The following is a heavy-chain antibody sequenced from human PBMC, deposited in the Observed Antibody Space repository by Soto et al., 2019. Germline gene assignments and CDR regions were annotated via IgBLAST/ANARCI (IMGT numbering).Heavy chain of an antibody. CDR3: ARNSLTGYYNYYYSMDV. CDR1: GYSFSSYW. V-gene: IGHV5-51*01. J-gene: IGHJ6*02. Sequence: PGESLKIWWKSAGYSFSSYWIAWVRLMPGKGLEWMGSIYPDDSDTKYSPSFQGQVTISADKSISAAYLQWSSLKASDTAIYYCARNSLTGYYNYYYSMDVWGQGTTVTVSS. CDR2: IYPDDSDT. D-gene: IGHD3-9*01.